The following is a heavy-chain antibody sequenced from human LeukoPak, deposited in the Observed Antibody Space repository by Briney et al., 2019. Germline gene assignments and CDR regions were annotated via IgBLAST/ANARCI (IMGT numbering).Heavy chain of an antibody. V-gene: IGHV3-30*04. CDR2: IRYDGSSK. CDR3: GRAWDYYGSGSYPDY. CDR1: GFTFSTYA. J-gene: IGHJ4*01. Sequence: PGGSLRLSCAGSGFTFSTYAMHWVRQAPGKGLEWVAVIRYDGSSKYYADSVKGRFTISRDNSKNTLYLQMNSLRAEDTAVYYCGRAWDYYGSGSYPDYWGQGTLVTVSS. D-gene: IGHD3-10*01.